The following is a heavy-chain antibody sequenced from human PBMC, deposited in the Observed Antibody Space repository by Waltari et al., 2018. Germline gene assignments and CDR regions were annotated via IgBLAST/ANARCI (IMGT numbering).Heavy chain of an antibody. Sequence: EVQLVESGGGLVKPGGSLRLSCAASGFTFSSYSMNWVRQAPGKGLEWVSSISSSSSYIYYADSVKGRFTISRDNAKNSLYLQMNSLRAEDTAVYYCARDKGPNGSGRDYWGQGTLVTVSS. D-gene: IGHD3-10*01. CDR1: GFTFSSYS. J-gene: IGHJ4*02. V-gene: IGHV3-21*01. CDR2: ISSSSSYI. CDR3: ARDKGPNGSGRDY.